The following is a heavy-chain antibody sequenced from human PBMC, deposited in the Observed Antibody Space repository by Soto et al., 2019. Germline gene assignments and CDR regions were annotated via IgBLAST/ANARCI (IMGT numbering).Heavy chain of an antibody. V-gene: IGHV1-3*01. D-gene: IGHD1-20*01. Sequence: APVKVSCKASGFTFTSYAISWVRQAPGQGLEWMGWINAGNGNTKYSQKFQGRVTITRDTSASTAYMELSSLRSEDTAVYYCARGITLPTPLDYWGQGTLVTVSS. CDR3: ARGITLPTPLDY. CDR2: INAGNGNT. CDR1: GFTFTSYA. J-gene: IGHJ4*02.